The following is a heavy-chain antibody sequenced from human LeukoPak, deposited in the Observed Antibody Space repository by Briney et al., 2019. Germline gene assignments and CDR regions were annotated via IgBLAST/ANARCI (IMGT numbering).Heavy chain of an antibody. V-gene: IGHV1-2*02. CDR3: ATSYQLLFRRAFDI. Sequence: GASVKVSCKASGYTFSAYSLHWVRQAPGQGLEWMGWINPDTGAANYTQKFQGRVTMTRDTSISTAYMELSSLRSDDTAMYYCATSYQLLFRRAFDIWGQGVLVTVSS. CDR1: GYTFSAYS. CDR2: INPDTGAA. D-gene: IGHD2-21*01. J-gene: IGHJ3*02.